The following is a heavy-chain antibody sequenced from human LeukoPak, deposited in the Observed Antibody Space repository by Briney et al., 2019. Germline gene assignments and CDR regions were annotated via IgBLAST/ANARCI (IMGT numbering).Heavy chain of an antibody. CDR3: AKGATWIQLWTAFDY. D-gene: IGHD5-18*01. CDR2: ISWNSGSI. CDR1: GFTFDDYA. Sequence: GGSLRLSCAASGFTFDDYAMHWVRQAPGKGLEWVSGISWNSGSIGYADSVKGRFTISRDNAKNSLYLQMNSLRAEDMALYYCAKGATWIQLWTAFDYWGQGTLVTVSS. V-gene: IGHV3-9*03. J-gene: IGHJ4*02.